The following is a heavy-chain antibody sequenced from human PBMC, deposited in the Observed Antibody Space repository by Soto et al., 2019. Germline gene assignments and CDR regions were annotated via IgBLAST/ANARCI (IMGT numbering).Heavy chain of an antibody. CDR2: IYHSGST. Sequence: SETLSLTCAVSGGSISSGGYSWSWIRQPPGKGLEWIGYIYHSGSTYYNPSLKSRVTISVDTSKNQFSLKLSSVTAADTAVYYCARQSSSPTPFDYWGQGTLVTVSS. V-gene: IGHV4-30-2*01. J-gene: IGHJ4*02. CDR1: GGSISSGGYS. CDR3: ARQSSSPTPFDY. D-gene: IGHD6-13*01.